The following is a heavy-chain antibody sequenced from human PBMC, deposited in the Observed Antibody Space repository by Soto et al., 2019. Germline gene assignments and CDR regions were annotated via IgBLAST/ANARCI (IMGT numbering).Heavy chain of an antibody. V-gene: IGHV3-53*01. J-gene: IGHJ4*02. D-gene: IGHD5-12*01. CDR2: LSDRGTS. CDR1: GFSVSIY. CDR3: AGDYASGAYDF. Sequence: GGSLRLSCAASGFSVSIYMSWVRQAPGKGLEWVSTLSDRGTSHYADSVTGRFSVSRDNSKNTLYLQMNGLRVDDTAIYYCAGDYASGAYDFRGQGTQVTGSS.